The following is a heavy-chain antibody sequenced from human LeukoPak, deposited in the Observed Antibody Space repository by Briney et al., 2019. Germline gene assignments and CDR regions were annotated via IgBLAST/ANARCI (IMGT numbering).Heavy chain of an antibody. CDR1: GYTFTGYY. D-gene: IGHD6-19*01. J-gene: IGHJ4*02. Sequence: GASVKVSCKASGYTFTGYYMHWVRQAPGQGLEWMGGFDPEDGETIYAQKFQGRVTMTEDTSTDTAYMELSSLRSEDTAVYYCATGGGWYKYYFDYWGQGTLVTVSS. CDR2: FDPEDGET. V-gene: IGHV1-24*01. CDR3: ATGGGWYKYYFDY.